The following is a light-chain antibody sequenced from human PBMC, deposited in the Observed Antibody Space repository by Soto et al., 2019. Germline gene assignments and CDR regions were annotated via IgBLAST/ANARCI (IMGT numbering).Light chain of an antibody. V-gene: IGLV2-23*01. CDR3: CSYAGSSTYV. Sequence: QLVLTQPASVSGSPGQSITISCTGTSSNIGSYNFVSWYQQHPGKAPKVIIYEGNQRPSGVSNRFSGSKSGNTASLTISGLQVEDEADYYCCSYAGSSTYVFGTGTKVTVL. J-gene: IGLJ1*01. CDR2: EGN. CDR1: SSNIGSYNF.